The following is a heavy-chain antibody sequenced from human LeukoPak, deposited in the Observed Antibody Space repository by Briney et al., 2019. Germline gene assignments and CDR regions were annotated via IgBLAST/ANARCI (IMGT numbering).Heavy chain of an antibody. CDR1: NDSLSGYY. J-gene: IGHJ4*02. CDR2: IYHSRTT. CDR3: ARHSAAGARFDY. Sequence: SEPLSLTCTVSNDSLSGYYWSWIRQPPGEGLEWIGHIYHSRTTNYNPSLQSRVTISVDTAKNQFSLKLSSVTAADTAVYYCARHSAAGARFDYWGQGTLVTVSS. V-gene: IGHV4-59*08. D-gene: IGHD6-13*01.